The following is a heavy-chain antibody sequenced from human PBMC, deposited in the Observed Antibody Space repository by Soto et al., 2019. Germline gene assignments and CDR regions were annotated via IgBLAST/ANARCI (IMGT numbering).Heavy chain of an antibody. CDR1: GFTFSSYS. V-gene: IGHV3-48*02. J-gene: IGHJ5*02. D-gene: IGHD2-2*02. CDR3: ARDVWGCSSTSCYTGWFDP. Sequence: ESGGGLVQPGGSLRLSCAASGFTFSSYSMNWVRQAPGKGLEWVSYISSSSSTIYYADSVKGRFTISRDNAKNSLYLQMNSLRDEDTAVYYCARDVWGCSSTSCYTGWFDPWGQGTLVTVSS. CDR2: ISSSSSTI.